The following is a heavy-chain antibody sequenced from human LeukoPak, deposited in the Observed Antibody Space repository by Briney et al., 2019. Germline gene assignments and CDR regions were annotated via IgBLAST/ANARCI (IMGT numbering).Heavy chain of an antibody. CDR1: GFTFSSYG. J-gene: IGHJ6*03. V-gene: IGHV3-30*02. CDR2: IRYDGSNK. CDR3: AKGVAAAEIYYYYYMDV. Sequence: PGGSLRLSCAASGFTFSSYGMHWVRQAPGKGLEWVAFIRYDGSNKYYADSVKGRFTISRDNSKNTLYLQMNSVRAEDTAVYYCAKGVAAAEIYYYYYMDVWGKGTTVTVSS. D-gene: IGHD6-13*01.